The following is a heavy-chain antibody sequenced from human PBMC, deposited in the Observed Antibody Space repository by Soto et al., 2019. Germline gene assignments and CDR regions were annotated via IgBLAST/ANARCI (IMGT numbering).Heavy chain of an antibody. D-gene: IGHD3-10*01. CDR2: ISPLYGTV. V-gene: IGHV1-69*06. CDR3: ARVGVIRGVIPSSMGL. J-gene: IGHJ4*02. Sequence: GASVKVSCKASGGTFNNYGISWVREAPGRAGEGMGVISPLYGTVNYAKNVQSRVSITADKSTSTTYMDLSSLRSDDTAVYYCARVGVIRGVIPSSMGLWGQGTPVTVSS. CDR1: GGTFNNYG.